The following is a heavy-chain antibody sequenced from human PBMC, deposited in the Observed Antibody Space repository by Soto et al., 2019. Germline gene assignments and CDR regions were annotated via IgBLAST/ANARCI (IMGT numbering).Heavy chain of an antibody. D-gene: IGHD4-4*01. CDR2: IDPSDSYT. V-gene: IGHV5-10-1*01. Sequence: PGESRKISCKGSGYSFTSYWISWVRQMPGKGLEWMGRIDPSDSYTNYSPSFQGHVTISADKSISTAYLQWSSLKASDTAMYYCARHTVTTGDYYYGMDVWGQGTTVTVSS. J-gene: IGHJ6*02. CDR1: GYSFTSYW. CDR3: ARHTVTTGDYYYGMDV.